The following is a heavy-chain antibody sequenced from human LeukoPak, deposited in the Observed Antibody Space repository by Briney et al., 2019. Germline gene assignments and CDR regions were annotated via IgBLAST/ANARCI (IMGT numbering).Heavy chain of an antibody. CDR2: ISYDGSNK. J-gene: IGHJ4*02. Sequence: GGSLRLSCAASGFTFSSYAMHWVRQAPGKGLEWVAVISYDGSNKYYADSVKGRFTISRDNSKNTLYLQMNSLRTEDTAVYYCAKDSNTWAFDYWGQGTLVTVSS. CDR1: GFTFSSYA. V-gene: IGHV3-30-3*01. D-gene: IGHD2-2*01. CDR3: AKDSNTWAFDY.